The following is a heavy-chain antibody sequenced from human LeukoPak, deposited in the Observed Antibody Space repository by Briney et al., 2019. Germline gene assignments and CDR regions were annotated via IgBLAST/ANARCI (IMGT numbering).Heavy chain of an antibody. J-gene: IGHJ6*03. Sequence: GGSLRLSCAASGFTFSNYGVNWVRQAPGKGLEWVSSISSSSTYIYYADSVKGRFTISRDDAKNSLYVQMNSLRPEDTAVYYCARGDLAAANYYYYYMDAWGKGTTVTVSS. V-gene: IGHV3-21*01. CDR3: ARGDLAAANYYYYYMDA. D-gene: IGHD6-13*01. CDR1: GFTFSNYG. CDR2: ISSSSTYI.